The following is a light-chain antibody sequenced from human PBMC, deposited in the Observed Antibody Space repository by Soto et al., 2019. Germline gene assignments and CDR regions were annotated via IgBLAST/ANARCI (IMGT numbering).Light chain of an antibody. CDR3: QSYDSGLSGSV. CDR1: SSNIGAGYG. V-gene: IGLV1-40*01. CDR2: GDS. Sequence: QSALTQPPSVSGAPGQRVTISCTGSSSNIGAGYGVHWYQQLPGTAPKLLIYGDSNRPSGVPDRFSGSKSGTSASLAITGLQAEDEADYYCQSYDSGLSGSVFGGRTKLTVL. J-gene: IGLJ3*02.